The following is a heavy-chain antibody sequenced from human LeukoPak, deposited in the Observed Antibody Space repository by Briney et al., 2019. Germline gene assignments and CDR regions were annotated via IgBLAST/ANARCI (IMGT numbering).Heavy chain of an antibody. CDR3: AKGTTVTIRSFDY. Sequence: GGSLRLSCAASGFTFSSHAMSWVRQAPGKGLEWASGISTGGSSTYYADSVKGRFTISRDISKNTLYLQMNSLRAEDTAVYYCAKGTTVTIRSFDYWGQGTLVTVSS. J-gene: IGHJ4*02. D-gene: IGHD4-17*01. CDR2: ISTGGSST. V-gene: IGHV3-23*01. CDR1: GFTFSSHA.